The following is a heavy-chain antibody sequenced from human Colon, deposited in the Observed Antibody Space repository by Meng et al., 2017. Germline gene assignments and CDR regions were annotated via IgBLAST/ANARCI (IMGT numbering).Heavy chain of an antibody. CDR3: ARSVRLGVAGKSGAY. CDR1: GGSFSGYS. CDR2: INHTGNT. D-gene: IGHD6-19*01. J-gene: IGHJ4*02. V-gene: IGHV4-34*01. Sequence: VQLQQWGASLFQPSETLSLLCAVHGGSFSGYSWRWLRQPPGKGLEWIGEINHTGNTSYNPSLKSRLTISVDTSKNQFSLNLSSVTAADTALYYCARSVRLGVAGKSGAYWGQGTLVTVSS.